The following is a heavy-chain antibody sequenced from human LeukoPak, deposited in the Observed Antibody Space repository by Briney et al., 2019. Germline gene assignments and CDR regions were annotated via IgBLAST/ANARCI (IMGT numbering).Heavy chain of an antibody. CDR3: ARDVVPAARMDV. CDR1: GGTFSSYA. D-gene: IGHD2-2*01. J-gene: IGHJ6*04. Sequence: SVKVSCKASGGTFSSYAISWVRQAPGQGLEWMGGIIPIFGTANYAQRFQGRVTITADESTSTAYMELSSLRSEDTAVYYCARDVVPAARMDVWGKGTTVTVSS. V-gene: IGHV1-69*13. CDR2: IIPIFGTA.